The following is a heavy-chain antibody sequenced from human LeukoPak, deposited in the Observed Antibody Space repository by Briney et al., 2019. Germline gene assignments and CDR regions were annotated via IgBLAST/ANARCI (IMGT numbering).Heavy chain of an antibody. D-gene: IGHD1-7*01. CDR3: ARARTTAIDY. V-gene: IGHV4-31*03. J-gene: IGHJ4*02. CDR1: GGSISSGGYY. Sequence: PSETLSLTCTVSGGSISSGGYYWSWLRQHPGKGLEWIGYIYYSGSTYYNPSLKSRVTISVDTSKNQFSLKLSSVTAADTAVYYCARARTTAIDYWGQGTLVTVSS. CDR2: IYYSGST.